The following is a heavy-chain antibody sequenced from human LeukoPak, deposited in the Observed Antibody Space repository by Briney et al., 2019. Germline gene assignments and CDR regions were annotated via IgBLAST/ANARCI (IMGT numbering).Heavy chain of an antibody. D-gene: IGHD2-8*02. CDR1: GFPFRSYW. CDR3: ARVLVLVETPGYDFDH. V-gene: IGHV3-74*01. CDR2: ITPDGTYT. J-gene: IGHJ4*02. Sequence: GGSLRLSCEASGFPFRSYWMHWVRKVSGKGLEWISRITPDGTYTSYANSVKGRFTISRDNAKNTLYLQMNSLGAEDPAVYYCARVLVLVETPGYDFDHSGQRSLGTASS.